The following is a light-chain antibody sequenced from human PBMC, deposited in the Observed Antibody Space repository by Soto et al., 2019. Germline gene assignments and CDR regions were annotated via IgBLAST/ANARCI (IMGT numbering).Light chain of an antibody. CDR1: QSVAGN. J-gene: IGKJ4*01. CDR3: QQYNNGPLT. V-gene: IGKV3-15*01. Sequence: EIVMTQSPATLSVSPGERATLSCRASQSVAGNLAWYQQKPGQAPRLLIYGASTRATGIPARFSGSESGTEFTLTISSLQSEEFAVYYCQQYNNGPLTFGGGTKVEIK. CDR2: GAS.